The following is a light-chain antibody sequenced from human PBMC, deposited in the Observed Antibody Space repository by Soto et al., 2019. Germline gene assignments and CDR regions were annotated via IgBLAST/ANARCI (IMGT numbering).Light chain of an antibody. CDR1: SSDVGGYNA. V-gene: IGLV2-14*03. CDR2: DVT. CDR3: SSYTSSGADA. Sequence: QSALTQPASVSGSPGQSITISCTGTSSDVGGYNAVSWFQQHPGKAPKLLIYDVTSRPSGVSHRFSGSKSGDTASLTISGLQAEDEADYYCSSYTSSGADAFGSGTKVTVL. J-gene: IGLJ1*01.